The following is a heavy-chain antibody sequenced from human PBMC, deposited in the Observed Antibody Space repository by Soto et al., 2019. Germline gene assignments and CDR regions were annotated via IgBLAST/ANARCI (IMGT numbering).Heavy chain of an antibody. J-gene: IGHJ6*02. CDR2: ISASGGST. Sequence: GGSLRLSCAASGFTFSTYAMTWVRQAPGKGLEWVSAISASGGSTYYADSVKGRFTISRDNSKNTLYLQMNSLRAEDTAVYYCAKDRGWLAERYYYGMDVWGQGTTVTVSS. V-gene: IGHV3-23*01. CDR3: AKDRGWLAERYYYGMDV. CDR1: GFTFSTYA. D-gene: IGHD6-19*01.